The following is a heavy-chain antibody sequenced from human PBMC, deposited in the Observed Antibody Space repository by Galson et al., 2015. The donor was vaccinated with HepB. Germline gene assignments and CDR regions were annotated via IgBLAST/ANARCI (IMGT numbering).Heavy chain of an antibody. Sequence: SLRLSCAASGFTFSSYAMHWVRQAPGKGLEWVAVISYDGSNKYYADSVKGRFTISRDNSKNTLYLQMNSLRAEDTAVYYCAREWESYGDYVSYGMDVWGQGTTVTVSS. CDR3: AREWESYGDYVSYGMDV. CDR1: GFTFSSYA. V-gene: IGHV3-30*04. CDR2: ISYDGSNK. D-gene: IGHD4-17*01. J-gene: IGHJ6*02.